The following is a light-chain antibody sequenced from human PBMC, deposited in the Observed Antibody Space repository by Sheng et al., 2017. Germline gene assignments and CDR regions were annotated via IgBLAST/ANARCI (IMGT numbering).Light chain of an antibody. Sequence: IVMTQSPATLSVSPGERATLSCRASQSVTNSLAWCQQKPGQAPRLLIYGASTRATGIPARFSGSGSGTEFTLTISRLEPEDSAVYYCEHCGTPEWTFGQGTKVEIK. J-gene: IGKJ1*01. CDR3: EHCGTPEWT. CDR1: QSVTNS. CDR2: GAS. V-gene: IGKV3-15*01.